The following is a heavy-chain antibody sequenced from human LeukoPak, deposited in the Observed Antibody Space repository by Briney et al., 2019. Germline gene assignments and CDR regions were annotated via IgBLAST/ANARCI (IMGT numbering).Heavy chain of an antibody. D-gene: IGHD2-21*02. CDR2: ISGSGGST. CDR3: ARLLGSSAHYWYFDL. J-gene: IGHJ2*01. Sequence: GGSLRLSCAASGFTFSSYAMDWVRQAPGKGLEWVSAISGSGGSTYYADSVKGRFTISRDNSKTTLFLQMNSLRAEDTAVYYCARLLGSSAHYWYFDLWGRGTLVTVSS. CDR1: GFTFSSYA. V-gene: IGHV3-23*01.